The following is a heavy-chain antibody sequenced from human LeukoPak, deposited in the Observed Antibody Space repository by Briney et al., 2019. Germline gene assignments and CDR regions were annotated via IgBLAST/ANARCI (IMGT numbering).Heavy chain of an antibody. CDR1: GFTFSSYS. Sequence: GGSRRLSCAASGFTFSSYSMNWVRQAPGKGLEWVSSISSSSSYIYYADSVKGRFTISRDNAKNSLYLQMNSLRAEDTAVYYCARDGKSSSWYDYWGQGTLVTVSS. CDR3: ARDGKSSSWYDY. CDR2: ISSSSSYI. J-gene: IGHJ4*02. V-gene: IGHV3-21*01. D-gene: IGHD6-13*01.